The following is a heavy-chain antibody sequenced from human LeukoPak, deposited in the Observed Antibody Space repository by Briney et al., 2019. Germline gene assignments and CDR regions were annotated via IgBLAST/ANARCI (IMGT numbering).Heavy chain of an antibody. CDR1: GGSISSYY. Sequence: PSETLSLTCTVSGGSISSYYWSWIRQPPGKGLEWIGYIYYSGSTNYNPSLKSRVTISVDTSKNQFSLKLSSVTAADTAVYYCATSQTPIAAGGSGWFDPWGQGTLVTVSS. CDR3: ATSQTPIAAGGSGWFDP. J-gene: IGHJ5*02. V-gene: IGHV4-59*01. CDR2: IYYSGST. D-gene: IGHD6-13*01.